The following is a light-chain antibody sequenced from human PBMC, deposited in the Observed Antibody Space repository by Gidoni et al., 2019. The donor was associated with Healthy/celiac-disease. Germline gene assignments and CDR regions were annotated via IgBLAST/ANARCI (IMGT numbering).Light chain of an antibody. V-gene: IGKV2-28*01. CDR2: LGY. J-gene: IGKJ1*01. CDR1: QSLLHSNGYNY. CDR3: MQALQTPWT. Sequence: DILMPQSPLSLPVTPGEPASISCRSSQSLLHSNGYNYLDWYLQKPGQSPQLLIYLGYNRASGVPERFSGSGSGTDFTLKISRVEAEDVGVYYCMQALQTPWTFGQGTKVEIK.